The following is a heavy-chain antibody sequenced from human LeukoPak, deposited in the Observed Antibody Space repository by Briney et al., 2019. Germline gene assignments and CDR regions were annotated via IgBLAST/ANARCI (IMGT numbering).Heavy chain of an antibody. D-gene: IGHD2-2*01. CDR3: ARLHCSSTSCHIDY. J-gene: IGHJ4*02. CDR2: IYPNSGGT. V-gene: IGHV1-2*02. CDR1: GYTFTGYY. Sequence: GASVKVSCKASGYTFTGYYIHWVRQAPGQGLEWMGWIYPNSGGTNYAQKFQGRVTMTRDTSISTAYLQWSSLKASDTAMYYCARLHCSSTSCHIDYWGQGTLVTVSS.